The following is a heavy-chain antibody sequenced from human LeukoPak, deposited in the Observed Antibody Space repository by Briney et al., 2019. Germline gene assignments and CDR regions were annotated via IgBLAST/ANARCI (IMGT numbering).Heavy chain of an antibody. D-gene: IGHD1-1*01. J-gene: IGHJ3*02. CDR2: ISGGATTI. Sequence: PGGSLRLSCAASGFTFSDYYMSWIRQAPGKGLEWVSFISGGATTIYYADSVKGRFTISRDNAKSSLYLQMYSLRAEDTAVYYCARWTTGTGACCAFDIWGQGTMVTVSS. CDR1: GFTFSDYY. CDR3: ARWTTGTGACCAFDI. V-gene: IGHV3-11*01.